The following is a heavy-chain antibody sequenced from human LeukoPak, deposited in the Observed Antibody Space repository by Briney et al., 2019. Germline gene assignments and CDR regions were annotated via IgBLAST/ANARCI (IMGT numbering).Heavy chain of an antibody. CDR3: ARSYYDILTGYYQFDY. Sequence: LETLSLTCTVSGGSISGFYWSWIRQPPGRGLEWIGYIFYSGSTNYNPSLKSRVTISVDTSKNQFSLKLSSVTAADTAVYYCARSYYDILTGYYQFDYWGQGTLVTVSS. CDR1: GGSISGFY. V-gene: IGHV4-59*01. CDR2: IFYSGST. J-gene: IGHJ4*02. D-gene: IGHD3-9*01.